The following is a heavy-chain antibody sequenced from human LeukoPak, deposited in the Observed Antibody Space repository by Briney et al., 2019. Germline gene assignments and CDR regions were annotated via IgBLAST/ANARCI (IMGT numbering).Heavy chain of an antibody. D-gene: IGHD5-18*01. J-gene: IGHJ4*02. CDR2: ITGAGTST. CDR3: ARKVAVAMDLDY. Sequence: GGSLRLSCVASGFTFKSYGMTWVRQVPGKGLEWLSSITGAGTSTKYADSVNGRFTISRDNSKNTLSLQMTGLGAEDTAVYYCARKVAVAMDLDYWGQGTLVTVSS. CDR1: GFTFKSYG. V-gene: IGHV3-23*01.